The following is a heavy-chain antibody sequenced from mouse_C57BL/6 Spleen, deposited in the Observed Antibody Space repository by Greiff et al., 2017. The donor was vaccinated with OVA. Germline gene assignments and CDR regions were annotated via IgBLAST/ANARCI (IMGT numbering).Heavy chain of an antibody. V-gene: IGHV1-42*01. CDR1: GYSFTGYY. CDR2: INPSTGGT. J-gene: IGHJ2*01. CDR3: ARKDYSNYYFDY. D-gene: IGHD2-5*01. Sequence: VQLQQSGPELVKPGASVKISCKASGYSFTGYYMNWVKQSPEKSLEWIGEINPSTGGTTYNQKFKAKATLTVDKSSSTAYMQLKSLTSEDSAVYYCARKDYSNYYFDYWGQGTTLTVSS.